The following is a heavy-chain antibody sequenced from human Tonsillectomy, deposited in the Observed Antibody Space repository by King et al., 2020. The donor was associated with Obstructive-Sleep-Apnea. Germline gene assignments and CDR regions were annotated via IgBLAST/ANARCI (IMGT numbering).Heavy chain of an antibody. CDR1: GYTFTSYA. V-gene: IGHV7-4-1*02. CDR2: INPNTGNP. Sequence: QLVQSGSELKRPGASVGVSCKASGYTFTSYAMNWVRQAPGQGLEWMGWINPNTGNPTYAQGFTGRFVFPLDTSVTTAYLQISSLKAEDTAVYYCARHAIGFFYYGMDVWGQGTTVTVSS. D-gene: IGHD3-22*01. J-gene: IGHJ6*02. CDR3: ARHAIGFFYYGMDV.